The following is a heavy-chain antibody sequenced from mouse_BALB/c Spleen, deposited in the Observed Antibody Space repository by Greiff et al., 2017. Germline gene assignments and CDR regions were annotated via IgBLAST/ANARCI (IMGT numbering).Heavy chain of an antibody. CDR2: IYPGDGDT. J-gene: IGHJ1*01. CDR3: ARGIYYGSNWYFDV. CDR1: GYAFSSYW. D-gene: IGHD1-1*01. Sequence: QVQLQQSGAELVRPGSSVKLSCTASGYAFSSYWMTWVKQRPGQGLEWVGQIYPGDGDTNYNGKFKGKATLTADKSSSTAYMQLSSLTSEDSAVYFCARGIYYGSNWYFDVWGAGTTVTVSS. V-gene: IGHV1-80*01.